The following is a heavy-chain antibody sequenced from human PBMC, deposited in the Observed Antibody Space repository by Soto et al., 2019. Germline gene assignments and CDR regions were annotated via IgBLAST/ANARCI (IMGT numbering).Heavy chain of an antibody. CDR3: ARDFLYGSWSYIYFDY. CDR2: ISSSSSTI. D-gene: IGHD3-10*01. J-gene: IGHJ4*02. V-gene: IGHV3-48*02. CDR1: GFTFSSYS. Sequence: EVQLVESGGGLVQPGGSLRLSCAASGFTFSSYSMNWVRQAPGKGLEWVSYISSSSSTIYYADSVKGRFTISRDNAKNSLYLQMNSLRDEDTAVYYCARDFLYGSWSYIYFDYWGQGTLVTVSS.